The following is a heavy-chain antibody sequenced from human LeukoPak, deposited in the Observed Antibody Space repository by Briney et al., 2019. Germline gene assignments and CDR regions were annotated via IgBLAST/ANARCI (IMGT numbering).Heavy chain of an antibody. V-gene: IGHV4-59*01. J-gene: IGHJ4*02. CDR3: ARDPSRGFDY. Sequence: PSETLSLTCTVSGGSISSYYWSWIRQPPGKGLEWIGHIYYSGSTNYNPSLKSRVTISVDTSKSQFSLKLSSVTAADTAVYYCARDPSRGFDYWGQGTLVTVSS. CDR1: GGSISSYY. CDR2: IYYSGST.